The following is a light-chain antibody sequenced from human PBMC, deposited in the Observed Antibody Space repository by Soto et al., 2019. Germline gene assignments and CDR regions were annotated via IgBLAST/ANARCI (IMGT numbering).Light chain of an antibody. J-gene: IGKJ1*01. CDR1: HSVSSN. V-gene: IGKV3-15*01. Sequence: EIVMTQSPSTLSVSPGERATLSCRASHSVSSNLAWYQQTPGQAPRLRIYGASTRATGIPPTFTGSGSGTESTLTISTLQSQDFALCFWQKYTNWPPKRTFGQGTKL. CDR2: GAS. CDR3: QKYTNWPPKRT.